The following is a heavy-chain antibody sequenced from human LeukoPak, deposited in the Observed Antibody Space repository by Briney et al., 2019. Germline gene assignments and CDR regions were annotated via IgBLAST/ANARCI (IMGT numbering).Heavy chain of an antibody. CDR1: GYTLTELS. CDR2: FDPEDGET. CDR3: ASYPSLLGYCSGGSCYSRDH. Sequence: GASVKVSCKVCGYTLTELSMHWVRQAPGKGLEWMGGFDPEDGETIYAQKFQGRVTMTRNTSISTAYMELSSLRSEDTAVYYCASYPSLLGYCSGGSCYSRDHWGQGTLVTVSS. V-gene: IGHV1-24*01. J-gene: IGHJ4*02. D-gene: IGHD2-15*01.